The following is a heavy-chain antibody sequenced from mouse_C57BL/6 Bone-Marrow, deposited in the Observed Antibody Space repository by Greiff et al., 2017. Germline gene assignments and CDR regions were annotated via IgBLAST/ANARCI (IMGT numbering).Heavy chain of an antibody. J-gene: IGHJ2*01. Sequence: VQLQQSGAELVKPGASVKLSCKASGYTFTSYWMQWVKQRPGQGLEWIGEIDPSDSYTNYNQKFKGKATLTVDTSSSTAYMQLSSLTSEDSAVYYCARSDGYWGQGTTLTVSS. CDR3: ARSDGY. CDR2: IDPSDSYT. V-gene: IGHV1-50*01. CDR1: GYTFTSYW.